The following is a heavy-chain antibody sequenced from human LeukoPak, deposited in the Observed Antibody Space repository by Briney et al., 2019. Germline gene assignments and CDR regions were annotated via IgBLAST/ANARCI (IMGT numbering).Heavy chain of an antibody. CDR1: GFTVSSNH. CDR3: ARGGPYYDFWSGYYTDY. D-gene: IGHD3-3*01. CDR2: IYSGGST. J-gene: IGHJ4*02. V-gene: IGHV3-53*01. Sequence: PGGSLRLSCAASGFTVSSNHMSWVRQAPGKGLEWVSVIYSGGSTYYADSVKGRFTISRDNAKNSLYLQMNSLRAEDTAVYYCARGGPYYDFWSGYYTDYWGQGTLVTVSS.